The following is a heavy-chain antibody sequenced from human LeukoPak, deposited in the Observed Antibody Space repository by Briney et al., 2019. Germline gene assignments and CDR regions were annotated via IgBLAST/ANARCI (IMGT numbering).Heavy chain of an antibody. CDR1: GGYISSYY. Sequence: PSETLSLTCTVSGGYISSYYWSWIRQPPGKGLEWIGYIYYSGSTNHNPSLKSRVTISVDTSKNQFSLKLSSVTAADTAVYYCASQSWDSSGYYFDYWGQVALVTVSS. J-gene: IGHJ4*02. CDR3: ASQSWDSSGYYFDY. D-gene: IGHD3-22*01. V-gene: IGHV4-59*01. CDR2: IYYSGST.